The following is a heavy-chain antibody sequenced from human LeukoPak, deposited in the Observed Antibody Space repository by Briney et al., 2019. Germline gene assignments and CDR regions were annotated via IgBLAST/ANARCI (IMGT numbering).Heavy chain of an antibody. J-gene: IGHJ6*02. Sequence: SETLSLTCTVSGASITSGKYVWDWIRQPAGKGLEWIVRIYTSGHTNDNPSLKSRITISLDTSKNQFSLKVSSVTAADTAVYYCASGAWSGYYYYGMDVWGQGTTVTVSS. CDR3: ASGAWSGYYYYGMDV. V-gene: IGHV4-61*02. CDR2: IYTSGHT. D-gene: IGHD3-3*01. CDR1: GASITSGKYV.